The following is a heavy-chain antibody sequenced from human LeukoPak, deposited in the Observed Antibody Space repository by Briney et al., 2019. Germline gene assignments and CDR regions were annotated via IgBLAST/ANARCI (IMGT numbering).Heavy chain of an antibody. CDR1: GFTFSTYW. J-gene: IGHJ5*02. CDR3: ARMIARDWFDP. CDR2: ITSDGSST. Sequence: GGSLRLSCAASGFTFSTYWMHWVRQAPGKGLMWVLRITSDGSSTSYADSVKGRFTISRDNAKNTLYLQMNSLRAEDTAVYYCARMIARDWFDPWGQGTLVAVSS. D-gene: IGHD3-22*01. V-gene: IGHV3-74*01.